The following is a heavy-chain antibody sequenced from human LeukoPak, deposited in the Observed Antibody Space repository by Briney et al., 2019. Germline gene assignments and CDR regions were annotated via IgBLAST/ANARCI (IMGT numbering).Heavy chain of an antibody. CDR3: ALRNYGSSPSAFDM. V-gene: IGHV3-53*01. CDR1: GFIVTGKY. Sequence: PGGSLRLSCSASGFIVTGKYMTWVRQAPGKGLEWVSIIFSGGSTYHADSVKGRFTISRDNSKNTLYLQMNSLRADDTAVYYCALRNYGSSPSAFDMWGQGTMVTVSS. CDR2: IFSGGST. D-gene: IGHD6-13*01. J-gene: IGHJ3*02.